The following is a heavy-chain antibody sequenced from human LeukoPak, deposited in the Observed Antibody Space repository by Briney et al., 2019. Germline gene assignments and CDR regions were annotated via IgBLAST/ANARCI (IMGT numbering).Heavy chain of an antibody. Sequence: PGGSLRLSCAASGFTFNNYATTWVRQAPGKGLERVSTVSSSGASTYYADSVKGRFTVSRDNSKNTLYLQMNSLRAEDTAIYYCAKAPTVTTLDSWGQGTLVTVSS. CDR2: VSSSGAST. D-gene: IGHD4-17*01. V-gene: IGHV3-23*01. CDR1: GFTFNNYA. CDR3: AKAPTVTTLDS. J-gene: IGHJ5*01.